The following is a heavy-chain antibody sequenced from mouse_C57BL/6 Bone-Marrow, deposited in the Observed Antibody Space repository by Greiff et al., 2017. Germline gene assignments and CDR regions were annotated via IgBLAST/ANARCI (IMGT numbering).Heavy chain of an antibody. J-gene: IGHJ3*01. CDR2: IDPENGDT. Sequence: EVQLQESGAELVRPGASVKLSCTASGFNIKDDYMHWVKQRPEQGLEWIGWIDPENGDTEYASKFQGKATITADTSSNTAYLQLSSLTSEDTAVYYCTIPRYDGYYTFADGGQGTLVTVSA. V-gene: IGHV14-4*01. CDR3: TIPRYDGYYTFAD. CDR1: GFNIKDDY. D-gene: IGHD2-3*01.